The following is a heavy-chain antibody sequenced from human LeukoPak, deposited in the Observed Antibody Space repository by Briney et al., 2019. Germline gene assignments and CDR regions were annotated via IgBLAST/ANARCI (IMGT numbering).Heavy chain of an antibody. V-gene: IGHV3-66*02. CDR3: ARDVNLRQLVD. CDR1: GLTVSSNY. CDR2: IYSGGAT. Sequence: GGSLRLSCAASGLTVSSNYMSWVRQAPGKGLEWVSSIYSGGATYYADSVKGRFTISRDNSMGTLFLQMNSLRSDDTAVYFCARDVNLRQLVDWGQGTLVIVSS. D-gene: IGHD6-6*01. J-gene: IGHJ4*02.